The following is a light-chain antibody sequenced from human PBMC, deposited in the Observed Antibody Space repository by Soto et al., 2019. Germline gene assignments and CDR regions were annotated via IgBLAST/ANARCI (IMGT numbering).Light chain of an antibody. CDR2: GTS. CDR3: QQRGSWPPT. CDR1: QSVSGF. J-gene: IGKJ5*01. V-gene: IGKV3-11*01. Sequence: TQSPSSLSASVGDRITLSCSADQSVSGFLGWYQQKLGRAPRLLIHGTSNRATGVPARFSGSGSGTDFTLTISSLEPEDFGVYYCQQRGSWPPTFGQGTRLEI.